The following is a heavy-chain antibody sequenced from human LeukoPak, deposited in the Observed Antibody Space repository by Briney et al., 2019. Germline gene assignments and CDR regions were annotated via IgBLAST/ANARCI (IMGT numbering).Heavy chain of an antibody. CDR1: GFTFTRYW. Sequence: GGSLRLSCAASGFTFTRYWMSWVRQAPGRGLEWVANIKQDGSETHYVDSVKGRFTISRDNARNLVYLQMNSLRDDDTAVYYCARDGDYIMPAFDYWGQGILVTVSS. V-gene: IGHV3-7*01. CDR3: ARDGDYIMPAFDY. CDR2: IKQDGSET. J-gene: IGHJ4*02. D-gene: IGHD4-17*01.